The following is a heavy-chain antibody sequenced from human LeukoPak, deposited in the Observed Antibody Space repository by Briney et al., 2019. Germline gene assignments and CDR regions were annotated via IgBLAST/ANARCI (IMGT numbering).Heavy chain of an antibody. D-gene: IGHD1-26*01. J-gene: IGHJ6*03. CDR2: ITSSSTYI. V-gene: IGHV3-21*01. CDR3: ARDPYSGNYGAYYYYYMDV. CDR1: GFTFSNYN. Sequence: GGSLRLSCAASGFTFSNYNMNWVRQAPGKGLEGVSSITSSSTYIYYAYSVKGRFTLSRDNAKNSLYLQMNSLRAEDTAVYYCARDPYSGNYGAYYYYYMDVWGKGTTVTISS.